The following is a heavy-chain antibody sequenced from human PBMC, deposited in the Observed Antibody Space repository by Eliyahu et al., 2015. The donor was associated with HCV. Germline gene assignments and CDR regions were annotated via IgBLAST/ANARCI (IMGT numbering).Heavy chain of an antibody. Sequence: QVQLQESGPRLVKPSETLSLTCXVSGGXITXYXWXWIRXPPGKGLEGIGYIHYTGSPNYNPSLKSRVTISIDTSKNQFSLNLTSVTAADTAMYYCASGGGGIAVTGTGGWFDPWGQGTLVTVSS. CDR3: ASGGGGIAVTGTGGWFDP. V-gene: IGHV4-59*01. J-gene: IGHJ5*02. CDR1: GGXITXYX. CDR2: IHYTGSP. D-gene: IGHD6-19*01.